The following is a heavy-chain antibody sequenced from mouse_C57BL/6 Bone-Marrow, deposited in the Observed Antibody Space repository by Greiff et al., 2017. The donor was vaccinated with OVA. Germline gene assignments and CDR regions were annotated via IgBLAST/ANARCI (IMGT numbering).Heavy chain of an antibody. J-gene: IGHJ1*03. CDR3: ASNITTPYWYFDV. V-gene: IGHV1-59*01. Sequence: VHLVESGAELVRPGTSVKLSCKASGYTFTSYWMHWVKQRPGQGLEWIGVIDPSDSYTNYNQKFKGKATLTVDTSSSTAYMQLSSLTSEDSAVYYCASNITTPYWYFDVWGTGTTVTVSS. D-gene: IGHD1-1*01. CDR1: GYTFTSYW. CDR2: IDPSDSYT.